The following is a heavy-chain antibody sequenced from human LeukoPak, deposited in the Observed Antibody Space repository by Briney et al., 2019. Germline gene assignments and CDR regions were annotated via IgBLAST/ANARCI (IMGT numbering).Heavy chain of an antibody. Sequence: GGSLRLSCAASGFTFSNACTSGGRQAPEKGVEWVGRIKSKTDGGTTDYAAPVKGRFTISRDDSKNTLYLQMNSLKTEDTAVYYCTRVRLLISFYWGEGTLVTVSS. D-gene: IGHD1-26*01. J-gene: IGHJ4*02. CDR3: TRVRLLISFY. V-gene: IGHV3-15*01. CDR2: IKSKTDGGTT. CDR1: GFTFSNAC.